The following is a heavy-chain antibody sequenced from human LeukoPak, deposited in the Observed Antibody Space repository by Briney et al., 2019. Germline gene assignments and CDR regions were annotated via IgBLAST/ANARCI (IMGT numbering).Heavy chain of an antibody. CDR2: IYTSGST. V-gene: IGHV4-4*07. J-gene: IGHJ4*02. D-gene: IGHD3-9*01. Sequence: SETLSLTCTVSGGSISSYYWSWIRQPAGKGLEWIGRIYTSGSTNYNPSLKSRVTISVDKSKNQFSLKLCSVTAADTAVYYCAREPGYSGSFDYWGQGTLVTVSS. CDR1: GGSISSYY. CDR3: AREPGYSGSFDY.